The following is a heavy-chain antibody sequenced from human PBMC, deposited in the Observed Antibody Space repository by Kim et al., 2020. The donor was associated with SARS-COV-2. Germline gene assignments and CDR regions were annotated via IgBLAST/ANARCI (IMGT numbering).Heavy chain of an antibody. V-gene: IGHV3-15*01. CDR3: TTEDLSSSWYWGRTTFDY. D-gene: IGHD6-13*01. J-gene: IGHJ4*02. Sequence: VGSLRLSCAASGFTFSNAWMSWVRQAPGKGLEWVGRIKSKTDGGTTDYAAPVKGRFTISRDDSKNTLYLQMNSLKTEDTAVYYCTTEDLSSSWYWGRTTFDYWGQGTLVTVSS. CDR2: IKSKTDGGTT. CDR1: GFTFSNAW.